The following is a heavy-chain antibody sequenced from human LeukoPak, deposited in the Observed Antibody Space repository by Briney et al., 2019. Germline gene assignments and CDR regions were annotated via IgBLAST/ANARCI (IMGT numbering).Heavy chain of an antibody. J-gene: IGHJ4*02. V-gene: IGHV3-15*01. CDR1: GFTFTNAW. D-gene: IGHD3-10*01. Sequence: GGSLRLSCVDSGFTFTNAWMSWVRQAPGKGLEWIGRIKSKTDGETTNYAEPVRGRSTISRDDSKSAVYLQMNSLKIEDTAVYYCTTDLGTYYHGSQRLIPIDYWGQGTLVTVSS. CDR3: TTDLGTYYHGSQRLIPIDY. CDR2: IKSKTDGETT.